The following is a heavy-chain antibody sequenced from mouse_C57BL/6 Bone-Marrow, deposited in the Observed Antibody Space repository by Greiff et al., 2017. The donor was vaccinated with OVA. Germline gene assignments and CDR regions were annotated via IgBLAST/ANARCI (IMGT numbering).Heavy chain of an antibody. CDR1: GYSFTSYY. D-gene: IGHD2-3*01. Sequence: QVQLKESGPELVKPGASVKISCKASGYSFTSYYIHWVKQRPGQGLEWIGWIYPGSGNTKYNEKFKGKATLTADTSSSTAYMQLSSLTSEDSAVYYCARRGDDGCLDYWGQGTTLTVSS. J-gene: IGHJ2*01. CDR3: ARRGDDGCLDY. V-gene: IGHV1-66*01. CDR2: IYPGSGNT.